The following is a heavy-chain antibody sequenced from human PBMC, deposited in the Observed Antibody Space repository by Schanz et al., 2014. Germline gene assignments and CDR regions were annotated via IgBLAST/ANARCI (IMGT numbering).Heavy chain of an antibody. D-gene: IGHD6-19*01. J-gene: IGHJ4*02. CDR3: ARGGYSSGWYDRDIAHFDY. CDR2: ISPYTGNT. CDR1: GYTFTDYP. Sequence: QVQLVQSGAEVKKPGASVKVSCKTSGYTFTDYPINWVRQAPGQGLEWVGWISPYTGNTHYFDKMEGRVTMTTDTSTSTAYMELRSLRSDDTAVYYCARGGYSSGWYDRDIAHFDYWGQGTLVTVSS. V-gene: IGHV1-18*01.